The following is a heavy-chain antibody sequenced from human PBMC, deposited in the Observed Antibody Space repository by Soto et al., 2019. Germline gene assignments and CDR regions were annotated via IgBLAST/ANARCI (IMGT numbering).Heavy chain of an antibody. CDR1: GYTFTGYY. CDR2: INPNSGGT. CDR3: ARLYSSVWFYIDY. V-gene: IGHV1-2*02. Sequence: ASVKVSCKASGYTFTGYYMHWVRQAPGQGLEWMGWINPNSGGTNYAQKFQGRVTMTRDTSISTAYMELSRLNSDDTAVYYCARLYSSVWFYIDYWGQGTLVTVSS. J-gene: IGHJ4*02. D-gene: IGHD6-19*01.